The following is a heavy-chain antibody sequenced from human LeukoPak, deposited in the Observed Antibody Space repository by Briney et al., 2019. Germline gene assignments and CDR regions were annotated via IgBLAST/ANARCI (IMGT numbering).Heavy chain of an antibody. CDR2: INHSGST. CDR3: ATPDSSGYYYLY. CDR1: GGSFSGYY. D-gene: IGHD3-22*01. V-gene: IGHV4-34*01. Sequence: SETLSLTCAVYGGSFSGYYWSWNRQPPGKGLEWIGEINHSGSTNYNPSLKSRVTTSVDTSKNQFSLKLSSVTAADTAVYYCATPDSSGYYYLYWGQGTLVTVSS. J-gene: IGHJ4*02.